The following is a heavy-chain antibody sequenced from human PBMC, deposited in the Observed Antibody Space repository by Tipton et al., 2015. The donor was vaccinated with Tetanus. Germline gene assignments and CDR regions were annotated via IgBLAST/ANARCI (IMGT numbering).Heavy chain of an antibody. Sequence: GSLRLSCSASGFAFSNYKMNWVRQAPGKGLEWVASLSSRNSYIDYAESVRGRFTVSRDNAKNSLFLQMTSLRAEDTAIYYCATGVTLDYWGQGTLVTVSS. J-gene: IGHJ4*02. CDR3: ATGVTLDY. CDR1: GFAFSNYK. CDR2: LSSRNSYI. V-gene: IGHV3-21*01.